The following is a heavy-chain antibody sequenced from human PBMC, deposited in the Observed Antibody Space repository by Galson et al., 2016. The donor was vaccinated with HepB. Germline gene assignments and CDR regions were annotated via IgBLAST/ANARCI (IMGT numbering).Heavy chain of an antibody. Sequence: TLSLTCGVTGCSISSRNWWSWVRQPPGKGLEWVGEISHSGSTSYNPSPKSRVTISVDKSKNQFSLKLSSVTAADTAVYYCARGMFRYFDWLLRYWYFDIWGRGTLVTVSS. CDR2: ISHSGST. D-gene: IGHD3-9*01. CDR3: ARGMFRYFDWLLRYWYFDI. J-gene: IGHJ2*01. CDR1: GCSISSRNW. V-gene: IGHV4-4*02.